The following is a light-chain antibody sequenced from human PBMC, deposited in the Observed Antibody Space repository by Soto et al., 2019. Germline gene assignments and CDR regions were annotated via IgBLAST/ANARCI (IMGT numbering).Light chain of an antibody. V-gene: IGLV2-11*01. CDR3: CSYAGSYV. CDR1: SSDVGGYNY. CDR2: DVS. J-gene: IGLJ1*01. Sequence: QSALTQPRSVSGSPGQSVTISCTGTSSDVGGYNYVSWYQQHPGKAHKLMIYDVSKRPSGVADRFSGSKSGNTASLTISGLQAEDEADYYCCSYAGSYVFGTGTKLTVL.